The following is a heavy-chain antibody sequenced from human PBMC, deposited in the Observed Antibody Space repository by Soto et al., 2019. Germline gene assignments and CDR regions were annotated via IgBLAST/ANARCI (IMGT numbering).Heavy chain of an antibody. CDR3: ARDGPIRIAVAGPGGWYFDY. CDR2: ISYDGSNK. V-gene: IGHV3-30-3*01. D-gene: IGHD6-19*01. Sequence: PGGSLRLSCAASGFTFSSYAMHWVRQAPGKGLEWVAVISYDGSNKYYADYVKGRFTISRDNSKNTLYLQMNSLRAEDTAVYYCARDGPIRIAVAGPGGWYFDYWGQGTLVTVSS. CDR1: GFTFSSYA. J-gene: IGHJ4*02.